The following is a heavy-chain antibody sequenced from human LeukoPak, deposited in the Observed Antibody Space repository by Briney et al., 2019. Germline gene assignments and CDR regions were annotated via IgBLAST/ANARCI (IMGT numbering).Heavy chain of an antibody. J-gene: IGHJ4*02. V-gene: IGHV3-15*05. D-gene: IGHD1-26*01. Sequence: GGSLRLSCAASGFTFSNAWMSWVRQAPGKGLEWVGRFSSNTDGGTIDYAAPVKGRFTISRDDSRNTLYLQMNSLKAEDTAVYYCTTVIMGAPKDDYWGQGTLVTVSS. CDR2: FSSNTDGGTI. CDR1: GFTFSNAW. CDR3: TTVIMGAPKDDY.